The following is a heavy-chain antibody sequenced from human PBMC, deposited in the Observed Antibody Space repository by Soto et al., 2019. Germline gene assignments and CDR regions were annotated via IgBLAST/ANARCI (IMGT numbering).Heavy chain of an antibody. V-gene: IGHV3-30-3*01. CDR1: GLTFSAYA. D-gene: IGHD2-21*02. CDR3: ATDPVAVTGSFIDS. J-gene: IGHJ4*02. CDR2: ISYDGRET. Sequence: GSLRLSCAASGLTFSAYAFHWVRQAPGKVLEWLSVISYDGRETHYADSVEGRFIISRDSSKKTAYLQMNSLRGDDTAVYFCATDPVAVTGSFIDSWGQGXLVTVYS.